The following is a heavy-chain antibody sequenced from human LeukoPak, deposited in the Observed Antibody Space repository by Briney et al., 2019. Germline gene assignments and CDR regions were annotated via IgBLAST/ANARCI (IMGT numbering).Heavy chain of an antibody. J-gene: IGHJ4*02. Sequence: GRSLRLSCAASGFTFSSYGMHWVRQAPGKGLEWVAVISYDGSNKYCADSVKGRFTISRDNSKNTLYLQMNSLRAEDTAVYYCAKEGRIAVAHGFGYWGQGTLVTVSS. CDR2: ISYDGSNK. CDR1: GFTFSSYG. CDR3: AKEGRIAVAHGFGY. V-gene: IGHV3-30*18. D-gene: IGHD6-19*01.